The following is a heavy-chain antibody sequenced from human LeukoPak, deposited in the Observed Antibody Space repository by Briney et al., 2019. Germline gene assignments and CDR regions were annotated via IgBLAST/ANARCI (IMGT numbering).Heavy chain of an antibody. CDR1: GFTFSSYA. V-gene: IGHV3-23*01. D-gene: IGHD2-2*01. CDR3: AKKLGYCSSTSCYFFRHYYYGMDV. J-gene: IGHJ6*02. CDR2: ISGTGSTT. Sequence: GGSLGLSCAASGFTFSSYAMSWVRQAPGKGLEWVSAISGTGSTTFYADSVKGRFTISRDNSKNTLYLQMNSLRAEDTAVYYCAKKLGYCSSTSCYFFRHYYYGMDVWGQGTTVTVSS.